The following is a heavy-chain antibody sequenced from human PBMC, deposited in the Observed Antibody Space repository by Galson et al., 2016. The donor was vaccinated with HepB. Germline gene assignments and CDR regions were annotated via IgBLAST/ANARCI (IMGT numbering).Heavy chain of an antibody. V-gene: IGHV3-64D*09. J-gene: IGHJ4*02. CDR1: GFTFSSYT. D-gene: IGHD5-18*01. CDR3: VTTFGYGYGIHFFDC. CDR2: INDNGGTT. Sequence: SLRLSCAASGFTFSSYTLHWVRQAPGKGLEYVSAINDNGGTTYYADSVKGRFTISRDNSKNTLYLQMSSLRAEDTAVYYCVTTFGYGYGIHFFDCWGQGTLVTVSS.